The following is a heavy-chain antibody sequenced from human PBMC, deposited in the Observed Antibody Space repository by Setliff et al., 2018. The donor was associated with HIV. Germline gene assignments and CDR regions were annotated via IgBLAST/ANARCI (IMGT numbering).Heavy chain of an antibody. CDR3: VRHGGTIVVVTTPRLVVWYIDL. V-gene: IGHV4-39*01. CDR2: IYYSGST. J-gene: IGHJ5*02. CDR1: GGSINSSSYY. Sequence: SETLSLTCTVSGGSINSSSYYWGWIRQPPGKGPEWIGSIYYSGSTYYNPSLKSRVTISEDTSKNQISLKLSSVSAADTAVYYCVRHGGTIVVVTTPRLVVWYIDLWGQGTLVTVSS. D-gene: IGHD2-21*02.